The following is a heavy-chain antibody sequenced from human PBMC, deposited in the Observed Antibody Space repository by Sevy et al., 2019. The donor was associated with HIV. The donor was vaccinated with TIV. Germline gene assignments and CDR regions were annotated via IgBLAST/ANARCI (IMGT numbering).Heavy chain of an antibody. CDR2: IYAGGST. Sequence: GGSLRLSCAASGLSVSRNYLSWVRQAPGKGLEWVSVIYAGGSTYYEDSVEGRFTVTRDKAKKTLYYQMNSLRAEDTAVYYCASQLGIGAFDIWGQGTMVTVSS. CDR3: ASQLGIGAFDI. CDR1: GLSVSRNY. V-gene: IGHV3-53*01. D-gene: IGHD7-27*01. J-gene: IGHJ3*02.